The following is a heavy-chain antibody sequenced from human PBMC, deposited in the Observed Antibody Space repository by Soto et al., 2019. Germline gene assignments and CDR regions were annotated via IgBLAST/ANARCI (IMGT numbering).Heavy chain of an antibody. CDR2: IYYSGST. Sequence: SETLSLTCTVSGVSISSSSYYWGWIRQPPGKGLEWIGSIYYSGSTYYNPSLKSRVTISVDTSKNQFSLKLSSVTAADTAVYYCARIQGYCSGGSCPRGRFPYYYYGMDVWGQGTTVTVSS. J-gene: IGHJ6*02. D-gene: IGHD2-15*01. V-gene: IGHV4-39*01. CDR1: GVSISSSSYY. CDR3: ARIQGYCSGGSCPRGRFPYYYYGMDV.